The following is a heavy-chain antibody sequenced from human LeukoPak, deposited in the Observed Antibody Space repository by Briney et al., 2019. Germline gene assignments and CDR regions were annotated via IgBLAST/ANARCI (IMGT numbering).Heavy chain of an antibody. Sequence: PSETLSLTCTVSGGSISSYYWNWIRQPPGKGLEWIGYIYYSGSTNYNPSLKSRVTISVDTSKNQFSLKLSSVTAADTAVYYCARVRGAYGGLDYFDYWGQGTLVTVSS. D-gene: IGHD4/OR15-4a*01. V-gene: IGHV4-59*01. CDR2: IYYSGST. CDR3: ARVRGAYGGLDYFDY. CDR1: GGSISSYY. J-gene: IGHJ4*02.